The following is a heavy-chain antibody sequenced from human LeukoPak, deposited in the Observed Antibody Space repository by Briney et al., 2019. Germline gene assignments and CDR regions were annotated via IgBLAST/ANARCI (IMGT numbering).Heavy chain of an antibody. V-gene: IGHV3-30*18. Sequence: SCKASGYTFSSYGMHWVRQAPGKGLEWVAVISYDGSNKYYADSVKGRFTISRDNSKNTLYLQMNSLRAEDTAVYYCAKDRRMYYGSGSPSLGMDVWGQGTTVTVS. CDR1: GYTFSSYG. CDR2: ISYDGSNK. D-gene: IGHD3-10*01. CDR3: AKDRRMYYGSGSPSLGMDV. J-gene: IGHJ6*02.